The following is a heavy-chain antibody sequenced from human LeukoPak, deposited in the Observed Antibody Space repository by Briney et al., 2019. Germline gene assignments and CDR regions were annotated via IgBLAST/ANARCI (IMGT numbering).Heavy chain of an antibody. D-gene: IGHD2-2*01. V-gene: IGHV4-59*12. CDR3: AREGVVPGTMAYYYGMDV. J-gene: IGHJ6*02. CDR2: MYYTGTT. Sequence: SETLSLTCTVSGGSISSYYWSWIRQPPGKGLEWIGYMYYTGTTNYNPSLKSRVTISVDTSKIQFSLKLSSVTAADTAVYYCAREGVVPGTMAYYYGMDVWGQGTTVTVSS. CDR1: GGSISSYY.